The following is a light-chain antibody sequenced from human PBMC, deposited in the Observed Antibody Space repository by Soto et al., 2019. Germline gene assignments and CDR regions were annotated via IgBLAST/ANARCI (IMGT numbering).Light chain of an antibody. CDR2: GAS. J-gene: IGKJ1*01. Sequence: EIVLTQSPGTLSLSPGEGATLSCRASQSVSRSYLAWYQQKPGQAPRLLIYGASNRATGIPDRFRGSGSGTDFSLTITRLEPEDFAVYYCQQYGSSRTFGQGNKVEFK. CDR3: QQYGSSRT. V-gene: IGKV3-20*01. CDR1: QSVSRSY.